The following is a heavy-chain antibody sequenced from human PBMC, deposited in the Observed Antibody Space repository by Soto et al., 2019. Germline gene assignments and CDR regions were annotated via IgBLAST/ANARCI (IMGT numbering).Heavy chain of an antibody. CDR2: ISYDGSNK. Sequence: VGSLRLSCAASGFTFSSYAMHWVRQAPGKGLEWVAVISYDGSNKYYADSVKGRFTISRDNSKNTLYLQMNSLRAEDTAVYYCARDGGSNWFDPWGQGTLVTVSS. J-gene: IGHJ5*02. V-gene: IGHV3-30-3*01. CDR1: GFTFSSYA. CDR3: ARDGGSNWFDP. D-gene: IGHD1-26*01.